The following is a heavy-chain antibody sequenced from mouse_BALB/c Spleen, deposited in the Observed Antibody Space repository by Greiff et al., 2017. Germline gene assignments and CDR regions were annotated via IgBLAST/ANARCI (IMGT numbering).Heavy chain of an antibody. Sequence: QVQLQQSGAELAKPGASVKMSCKASGYTFTSYWMHWVKQRPGQGLEWIGYINPSTGYTEYNQKFKDKATLTADKSSSTAYMQLSSLTSEDSAVYYCARYHGLAMDYWGQGTSVTVSS. CDR2: INPSTGYT. D-gene: IGHD1-2*01. J-gene: IGHJ4*01. CDR3: ARYHGLAMDY. CDR1: GYTFTSYW. V-gene: IGHV1-7*01.